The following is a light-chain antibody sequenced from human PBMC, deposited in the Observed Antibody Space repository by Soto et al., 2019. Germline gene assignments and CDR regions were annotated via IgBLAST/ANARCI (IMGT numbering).Light chain of an antibody. Sequence: EIVITQSPRSLPLSPGESVTLSCRVSQSVSSSYLAWYQQKPGQAPRLLIYGASSRATGIPDRFSGSGSGTDFTLTISRLEPEDFAVYYCQQYGSSPRITFGQGTRLEIK. CDR3: QQYGSSPRIT. CDR2: GAS. V-gene: IGKV3-20*01. J-gene: IGKJ5*01. CDR1: QSVSSSY.